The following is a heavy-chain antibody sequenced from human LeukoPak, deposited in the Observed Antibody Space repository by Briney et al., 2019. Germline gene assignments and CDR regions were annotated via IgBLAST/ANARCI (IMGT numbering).Heavy chain of an antibody. Sequence: SETLSLTCTVSGGSISSGGYYWSWIRQHPGKGLEWIGYIYYSGSTYYNPSLKSRVTISVDTSKNQFSLKLSSVTAADTAVYYCARYPYYYDSSGYYLLWGQGTLVTVSS. CDR1: GGSISSGGYY. CDR2: IYYSGST. V-gene: IGHV4-31*03. J-gene: IGHJ4*02. CDR3: ARYPYYYDSSGYYLL. D-gene: IGHD3-22*01.